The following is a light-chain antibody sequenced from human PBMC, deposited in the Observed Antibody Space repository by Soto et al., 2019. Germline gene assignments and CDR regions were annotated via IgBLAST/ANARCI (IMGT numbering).Light chain of an antibody. CDR2: EVS. CDR1: SSDVGSYNL. J-gene: IGLJ1*01. V-gene: IGLV2-23*02. Sequence: QSALTQPASVSGSPGQLITISCTGTSSDVGSYNLVSWYQQHPGKAPKLMIYEVSKRPSGVSNRFSGSKSGNTASLTISGLQAEDEADYYCCSYAGSSTNYVFGTGTKLTVL. CDR3: CSYAGSSTNYV.